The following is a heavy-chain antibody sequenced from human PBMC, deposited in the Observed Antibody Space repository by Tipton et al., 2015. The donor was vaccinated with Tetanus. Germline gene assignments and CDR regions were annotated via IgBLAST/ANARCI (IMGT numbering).Heavy chain of an antibody. CDR2: VDDGGRT. V-gene: IGHV4-61*08. D-gene: IGHD2-2*01. CDR1: GGSVSTDDSY. CDR3: ARGSDIVVVPGVTRADWFDP. J-gene: IGHJ5*02. Sequence: TLSLTCAVSGGSVSTDDSYWSWIRQPPGKGLEWIAYVDDGGRTNFNPSLKSRLIISMDQSKNRFSLKLPSLTAADTAVYYCARGSDIVVVPGVTRADWFDPWGQGTLVTVSS.